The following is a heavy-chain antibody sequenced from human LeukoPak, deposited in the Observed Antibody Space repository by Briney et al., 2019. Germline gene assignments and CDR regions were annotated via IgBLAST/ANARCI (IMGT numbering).Heavy chain of an antibody. CDR3: ASISSSWTYYFDY. CDR1: GGTFSSYA. J-gene: IGHJ4*02. Sequence: SVKVSCKASGGTFSSYAISWVRQAPGQGLEWMGRIIPILGIANYAQKFQGRVTITADKSTSTAYMELSSLRSEDTAVYYCASISSSWTYYFDYWGQGTLVTVSS. D-gene: IGHD6-13*01. CDR2: IIPILGIA. V-gene: IGHV1-69*04.